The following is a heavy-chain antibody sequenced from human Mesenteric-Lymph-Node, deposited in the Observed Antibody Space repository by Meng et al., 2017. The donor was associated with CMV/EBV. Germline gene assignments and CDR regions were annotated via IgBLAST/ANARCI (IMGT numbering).Heavy chain of an antibody. CDR1: GGSISSYY. CDR3: ARVNDPRYYDFWSGQPSGAFDI. Sequence: SETLSLTCTVSGGSISSYYWSWIRQPPGKGLEWIGYIYYSGSTNYNPSLKSRVTISVDTSKNQFSLKLSSVTAADTAVYYCARVNDPRYYDFWSGQPSGAFDIWGQGTMVTVSS. V-gene: IGHV4-59*08. D-gene: IGHD3-3*01. CDR2: IYYSGST. J-gene: IGHJ3*02.